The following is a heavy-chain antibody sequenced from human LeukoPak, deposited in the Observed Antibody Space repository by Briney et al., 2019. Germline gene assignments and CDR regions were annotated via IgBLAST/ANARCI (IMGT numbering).Heavy chain of an antibody. Sequence: ASVKVSCKASGYTFTSYDINWVRQATGQGLEWMGWMNPNSGNKGYAQKFQGRVTMTRNTSISTAYMELSSLRSEDTAVYYCARASYYDFWSGYYSFYMDVWGKGTTVTVSS. CDR1: GYTFTSYD. D-gene: IGHD3-3*01. CDR2: MNPNSGNK. V-gene: IGHV1-8*01. J-gene: IGHJ6*03. CDR3: ARASYYDFWSGYYSFYMDV.